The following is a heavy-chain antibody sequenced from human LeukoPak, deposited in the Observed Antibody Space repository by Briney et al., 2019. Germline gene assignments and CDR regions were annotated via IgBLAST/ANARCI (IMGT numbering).Heavy chain of an antibody. J-gene: IGHJ4*02. CDR2: ISSSGGST. CDR3: ATGKRRYSN. CDR1: GCTFSNSY. D-gene: IGHD3-9*01. Sequence: PGGSLRLSCAASGCTFSNSYMSWIRQAPGKGLEWLSYISSSGGSTYYAVSVKGRFTISRDNANNSLYLQMNSLRADDTAIYYCATGKRRYSNWGQGTLVTVSS. V-gene: IGHV3-11*01.